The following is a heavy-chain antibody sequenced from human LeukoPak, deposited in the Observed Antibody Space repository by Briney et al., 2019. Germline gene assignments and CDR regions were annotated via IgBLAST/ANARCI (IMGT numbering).Heavy chain of an antibody. CDR3: AKHYGRSDY. J-gene: IGHJ4*02. CDR1: GGSFSGYY. CDR2: INHSGST. D-gene: IGHD4-17*01. V-gene: IGHV4-34*01. Sequence: SETLSLTCAVYGGSFSGYYWSWIRQPPGKGLEWIGEINHSGSTNYNPSLKSRVTISVDTSKNQFSLELSSVTAADTAVYYCAKHYGRSDYWGQGTLVTVSS.